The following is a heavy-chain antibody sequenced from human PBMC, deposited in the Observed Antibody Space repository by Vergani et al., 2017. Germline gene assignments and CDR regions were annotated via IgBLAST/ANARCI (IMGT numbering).Heavy chain of an antibody. CDR1: GGSFSGYY. CDR3: ARGVGNYYDSSGY. V-gene: IGHV4-34*01. Sequence: QVQLQQWGAGLLKPSETLSLTCAVYGGSFSGYYWSWIRQPPGKGLEWIGEINHSGSTNYNPSLKSRVTISVDTSKNQFSLKLGSVTAADTAVYYCARGVGNYYDSSGYWGQGTLVTVSS. D-gene: IGHD3-22*01. CDR2: INHSGST. J-gene: IGHJ4*02.